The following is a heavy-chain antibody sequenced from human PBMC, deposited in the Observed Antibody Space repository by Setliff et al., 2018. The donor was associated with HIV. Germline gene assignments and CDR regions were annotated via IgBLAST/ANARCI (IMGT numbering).Heavy chain of an antibody. D-gene: IGHD2-2*01. CDR2: IIPISGTV. V-gene: IGHV1-69*05. CDR3: ARGFGGYCSSMICPGLFDP. Sequence: SVKVSCKASGGTFSSYAISWVRQAPGQGLEWMGGIIPISGTVNYAQKFWGRVTITTHESTSTAYMELSSLRSEDTAVYYCARGFGGYCSSMICPGLFDPWGQGTRVTVSS. CDR1: GGTFSSYA. J-gene: IGHJ5*02.